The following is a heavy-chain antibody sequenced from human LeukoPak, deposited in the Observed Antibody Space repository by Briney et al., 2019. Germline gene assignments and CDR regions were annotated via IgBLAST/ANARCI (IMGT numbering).Heavy chain of an antibody. J-gene: IGHJ4*02. CDR3: ARDGSYYDSSGYYLDY. D-gene: IGHD3-22*01. CDR1: GYTFTCYY. Sequence: ASVKVSCKASGYTFTCYYMHWVRQAPGQGLEWMGIINPSGGSTSYAQKFQGRVTMTRDMSTSTVYMELSSLRSEDTAVYYCARDGSYYDSSGYYLDYWGQGTLVTVSS. V-gene: IGHV1-46*01. CDR2: INPSGGST.